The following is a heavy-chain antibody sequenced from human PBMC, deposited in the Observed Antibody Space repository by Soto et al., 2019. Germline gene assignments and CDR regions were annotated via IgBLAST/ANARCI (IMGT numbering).Heavy chain of an antibody. D-gene: IGHD3-3*01. Sequence: QVQLQESGPGLVKPSQTLSLTCTVSGGSISSGGYYWSWIRQHPGKGLEWIGYIYYSGSTYYNPSLKSRVTISVDTSKNQFSLKLSSVTAADTAVYYCARFERYDLWSGPLAGNWFDPWGQGTLVTVSS. V-gene: IGHV4-31*03. CDR1: GGSISSGGYY. CDR2: IYYSGST. J-gene: IGHJ5*02. CDR3: ARFERYDLWSGPLAGNWFDP.